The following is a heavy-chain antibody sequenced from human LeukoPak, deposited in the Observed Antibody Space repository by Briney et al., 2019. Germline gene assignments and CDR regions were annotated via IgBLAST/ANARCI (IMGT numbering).Heavy chain of an antibody. Sequence: GASVKVSCKASEYTVSKYDISWVRQAPGQGLEWRGWISVYNGNPNYAQKLQGRVTMTTDTSTNTHYMELRSLKSDDTAVYYCARDVGAVPGYNFDYWGQGTLVTVSS. J-gene: IGHJ4*02. D-gene: IGHD1-14*01. CDR1: EYTVSKYD. CDR2: ISVYNGNP. CDR3: ARDVGAVPGYNFDY. V-gene: IGHV1-18*01.